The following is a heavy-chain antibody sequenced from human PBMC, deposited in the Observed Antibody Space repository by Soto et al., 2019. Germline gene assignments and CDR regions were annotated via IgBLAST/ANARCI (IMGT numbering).Heavy chain of an antibody. Sequence: SLRLSCTASGCKFGDYGLSWIRQATGKGLEWIGFIRSKIYGGATNYAASVQGRFSVSRDDSKSVAYLQMNNLEVEDTAVYYCTRENYDILTGYYPKYWGQGALVTVSS. CDR3: TRENYDILTGYYPKY. V-gene: IGHV3-49*03. D-gene: IGHD3-9*01. J-gene: IGHJ4*02. CDR2: IRSKIYGGAT. CDR1: GCKFGDYG.